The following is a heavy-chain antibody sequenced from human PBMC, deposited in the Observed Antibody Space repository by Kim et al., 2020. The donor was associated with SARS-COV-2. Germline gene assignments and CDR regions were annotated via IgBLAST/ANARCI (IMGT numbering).Heavy chain of an antibody. D-gene: IGHD3-10*01. CDR2: ISSSSSYI. J-gene: IGHJ3*02. CDR1: GFTFSSYS. CDR3: ARDSRLLLWFGELHNFDAFDI. Sequence: GGSLRLSCAASGFTFSSYSMNWVRQAPGKGLEWVSSISSSSSYIYYADSVKGRFTISRDNAKNSLYLQMNSLRAEDTAVYYCARDSRLLLWFGELHNFDAFDIWGQGTMVTVSS. V-gene: IGHV3-21*01.